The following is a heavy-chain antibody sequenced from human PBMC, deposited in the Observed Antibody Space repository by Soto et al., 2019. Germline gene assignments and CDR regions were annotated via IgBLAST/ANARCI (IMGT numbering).Heavy chain of an antibody. CDR1: GYTFTGYY. CDR2: INPNSGGT. D-gene: IGHD6-19*01. Sequence: QVQLVQSGAEVKKPGASVKVSCKASGYTFTGYYMHWVRQAPGQGLEWMGWINPNSGGTNYAQKFQGWVTMPRDTSISTAYMELSRLRSDDTAVYYCARSSSYSSGWYVFDYWGQGTLVTVSS. J-gene: IGHJ4*02. V-gene: IGHV1-2*04. CDR3: ARSSSYSSGWYVFDY.